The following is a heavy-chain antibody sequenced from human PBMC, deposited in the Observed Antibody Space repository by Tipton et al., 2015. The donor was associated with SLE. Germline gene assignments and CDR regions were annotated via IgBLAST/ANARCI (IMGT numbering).Heavy chain of an antibody. CDR3: ARAPGLDRDYYYYYYMDV. V-gene: IGHV4-61*02. J-gene: IGHJ6*03. CDR2: IYRTGNT. D-gene: IGHD3/OR15-3a*01. Sequence: TLSLTCTVSGGSISSGPYYWTWIRQPAGKGLEWIGRIYRTGNTIYNPSLSSRLTISVDTSKNQFSLKLDSVTAADTAVYYCARAPGLDRDYYYYYYMDVWGKGTTVTVSS. CDR1: GGSISSGPYY.